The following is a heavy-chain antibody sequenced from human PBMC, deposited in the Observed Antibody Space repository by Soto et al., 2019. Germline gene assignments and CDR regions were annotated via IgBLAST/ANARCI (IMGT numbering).Heavy chain of an antibody. CDR3: AKAYSGPFDI. CDR1: GFTFSSYD. Sequence: GGSLRLSCAASGFTFSSYDIHWVRQAPGKGLEWVAVISYDGSKKYYADSVKGQFTISRDNSKNTLYLQMNSLRAEDTAVYYCAKAYSGPFDIWGQGTMFTASS. V-gene: IGHV3-30*18. D-gene: IGHD1-26*01. J-gene: IGHJ3*02. CDR2: ISYDGSKK.